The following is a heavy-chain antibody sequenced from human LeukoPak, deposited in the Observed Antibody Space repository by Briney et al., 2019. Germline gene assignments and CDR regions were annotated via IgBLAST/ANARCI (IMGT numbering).Heavy chain of an antibody. V-gene: IGHV3-7*03. D-gene: IGHD4-17*01. CDR1: GFTFSSYS. Sequence: GGSLRLSCAASGFTFSSYSMNWVRQAPGKGLEWVANIKHDGSEKYYVDSVKGRFTISRDNAKNSLHLQMNSLRAEDTAVYYCARRLWGITVTTSLFAFDMWGQGTMVTVSS. CDR2: IKHDGSEK. J-gene: IGHJ3*02. CDR3: ARRLWGITVTTSLFAFDM.